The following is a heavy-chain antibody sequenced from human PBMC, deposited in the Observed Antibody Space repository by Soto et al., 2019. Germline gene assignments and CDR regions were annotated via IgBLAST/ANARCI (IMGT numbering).Heavy chain of an antibody. Sequence: SETLSLTCTVSGGSISSYYWTWIRQPPGKGLEWIGYIYYSGSTNYNPSLKSRVTISVAASKTQFSLKLSSVTAADTAVYYCVRFGSGRNYWGQGNLVTVS. CDR2: IYYSGST. CDR3: VRFGSGRNY. V-gene: IGHV4-59*08. J-gene: IGHJ4*02. CDR1: GGSISSYY. D-gene: IGHD6-19*01.